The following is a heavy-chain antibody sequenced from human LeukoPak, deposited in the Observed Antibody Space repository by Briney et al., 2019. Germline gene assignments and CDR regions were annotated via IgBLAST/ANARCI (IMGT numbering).Heavy chain of an antibody. D-gene: IGHD3-22*01. Sequence: GGSLRLSCAASGFTFSSYSMNWVRQAPGKGLEWVSYISSSSSTIYYADSVKGRFTISRDNAKNSLYLQMNSLRDEDTAVYYCAKDTAYYYDSSAPQGFDPWGQGTLVTVSS. CDR2: ISSSSSTI. J-gene: IGHJ5*02. CDR3: AKDTAYYYDSSAPQGFDP. CDR1: GFTFSSYS. V-gene: IGHV3-48*02.